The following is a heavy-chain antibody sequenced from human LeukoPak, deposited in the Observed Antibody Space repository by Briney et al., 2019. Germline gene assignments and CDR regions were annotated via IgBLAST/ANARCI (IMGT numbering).Heavy chain of an antibody. Sequence: PGGSLRLSCTVSGFTVSSNSMSWIRQPPGKGLEWIGSTYYSGSTYYNPSLKSRVTISVDTSKNQFSLKLSSVTAADTAVYYCARVQSRLSWFDPWGQGTLVTVSS. CDR3: ARVQSRLSWFDP. CDR2: TYYSGST. J-gene: IGHJ5*02. CDR1: GFTVSSNS. V-gene: IGHV4-39*07.